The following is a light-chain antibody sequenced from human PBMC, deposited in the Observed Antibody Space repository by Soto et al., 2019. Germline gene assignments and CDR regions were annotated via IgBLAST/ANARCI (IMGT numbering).Light chain of an antibody. Sequence: IQLTQSPSSLSASVGDRVTISCRASQGIANFLAWYQQKPGKAPKLLIYGASTLQSGVPSRFSGSGSGTDFTLTISSLQTEDFATYDCQQLNSFPIPFGPGTKVDSK. J-gene: IGKJ3*01. CDR3: QQLNSFPIP. CDR1: QGIANF. CDR2: GAS. V-gene: IGKV1-9*01.